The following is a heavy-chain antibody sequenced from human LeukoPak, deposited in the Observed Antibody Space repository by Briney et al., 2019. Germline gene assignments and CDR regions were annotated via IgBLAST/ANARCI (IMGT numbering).Heavy chain of an antibody. D-gene: IGHD3-3*01. CDR3: ANDVYEVLRFSRGGFDY. CDR1: GFTFSSYG. CDR2: IRYDGSNK. Sequence: QPWGSLRLSCAASGFTFSSYGMHWVRQAPGKGLEWVAFIRYDGSNKYYADSVKGRFTISRDNSKNTLYLQMNSLRAEDTAVYYCANDVYEVLRFSRGGFDYWGQGTLVTVSS. V-gene: IGHV3-30*02. J-gene: IGHJ4*02.